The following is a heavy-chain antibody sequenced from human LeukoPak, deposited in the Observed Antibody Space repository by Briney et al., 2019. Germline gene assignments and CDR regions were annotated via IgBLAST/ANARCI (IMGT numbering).Heavy chain of an antibody. CDR2: INPNSGGT. CDR1: GYTFTDYY. D-gene: IGHD6-6*01. J-gene: IGHJ4*02. V-gene: IGHV1-2*02. CDR3: ARARWQLVPYFDS. Sequence: ASVKVSCKASGYTFTDYYMHWVRQAPGQGLEWMGWINPNSGGTNFAQKFQGRVAITRDTSISTPYMELGSLRSDDTAVYYCARARWQLVPYFDSWGQGTLVTVSS.